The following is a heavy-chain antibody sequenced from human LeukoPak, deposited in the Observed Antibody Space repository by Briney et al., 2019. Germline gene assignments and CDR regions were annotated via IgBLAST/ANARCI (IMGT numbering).Heavy chain of an antibody. CDR1: GFTFSSYS. CDR3: ARKPHPGRFCSSTSCPYYYMDV. D-gene: IGHD2-2*01. J-gene: IGHJ6*03. Sequence: PGGSLRLSCAASGFTFSSYSMSWVRQAPGKGLEWVSYISSSSSTIYYADSVKGRFTISRDNAKNSLYLQMNSLRAEDTAVYYCARKPHPGRFCSSTSCPYYYMDVWGKGTTVTVPS. V-gene: IGHV3-48*01. CDR2: ISSSSSTI.